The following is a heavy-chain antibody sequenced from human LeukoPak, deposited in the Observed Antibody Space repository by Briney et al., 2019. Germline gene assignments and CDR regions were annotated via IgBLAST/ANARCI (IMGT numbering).Heavy chain of an antibody. J-gene: IGHJ4*02. Sequence: GGSLRLSCAASGFTFSSYAMSWVRQAPGKGLEWVSAISGTGGSTYYADSVKGRFTISRDNSKDTLYLQMNSLRAEDTAVYYCAKGGYSSGWRNYFDYWGQGTLVTVSS. CDR2: ISGTGGST. V-gene: IGHV3-23*01. D-gene: IGHD6-19*01. CDR1: GFTFSSYA. CDR3: AKGGYSSGWRNYFDY.